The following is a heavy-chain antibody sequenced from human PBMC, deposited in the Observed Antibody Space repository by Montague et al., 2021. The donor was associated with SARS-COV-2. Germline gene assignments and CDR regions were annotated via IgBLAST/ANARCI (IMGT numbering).Heavy chain of an antibody. CDR3: ARVGRQQLVRLSGMDV. D-gene: IGHD6-13*01. J-gene: IGHJ6*02. Sequence: SETLSLTCTVSGGSISNSSYDWGWIRQPPGKGLEWIGSIYYSGSTYYXPSLKSRVTISVDTSKNQFSLKLSSVTAADTAVYYCARVGRQQLVRLSGMDVWGQGTTVTVSS. CDR1: GGSISNSSYD. V-gene: IGHV4-39*07. CDR2: IYYSGST.